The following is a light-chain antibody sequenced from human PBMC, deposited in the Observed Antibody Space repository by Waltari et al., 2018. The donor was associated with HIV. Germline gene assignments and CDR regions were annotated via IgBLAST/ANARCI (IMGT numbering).Light chain of an antibody. CDR2: DAS. Sequence: IVMTQSPATPSASPGERATISCRASQSVSSKLAWYQQKPGQAPRLLIYDASTRATGIPDRFSGSGAETEFTLTISSLQSEDFAVYYCQHYDNWPPWTFGQGTKLDIK. V-gene: IGKV3-15*01. CDR1: QSVSSK. CDR3: QHYDNWPPWT. J-gene: IGKJ1*01.